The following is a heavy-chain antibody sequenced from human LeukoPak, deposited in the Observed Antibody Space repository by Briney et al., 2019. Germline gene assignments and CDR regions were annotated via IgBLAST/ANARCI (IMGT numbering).Heavy chain of an antibody. D-gene: IGHD6-6*01. CDR1: GGTFSSYA. J-gene: IGHJ4*02. Sequence: GASVKVSCKASGGTFSSYAISWVRQAPGQGLEWMGWISAYNGNTNYAQKLQGRVTMTTDTSTSTAYMELRSLRSDDTAVYYCASFSSSVQGDYWGQGTLVTVSS. V-gene: IGHV1-18*01. CDR3: ASFSSSVQGDY. CDR2: ISAYNGNT.